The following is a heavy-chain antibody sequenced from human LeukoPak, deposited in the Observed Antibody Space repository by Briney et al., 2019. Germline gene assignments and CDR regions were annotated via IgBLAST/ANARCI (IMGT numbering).Heavy chain of an antibody. V-gene: IGHV1-18*01. J-gene: IGHJ4*02. CDR3: ARVPSSGYEEE. D-gene: IGHD5-12*01. Sequence: GASVKVSCKAPGYTFTAYDITWVRQATGQGPEWMGWISAYNGNTNYAQKLQGRVTMTTDTSTSTAYMELRSLRSDDTAVYYCARVPSSGYEEEWGQGTLVTVSS. CDR2: ISAYNGNT. CDR1: GYTFTAYD.